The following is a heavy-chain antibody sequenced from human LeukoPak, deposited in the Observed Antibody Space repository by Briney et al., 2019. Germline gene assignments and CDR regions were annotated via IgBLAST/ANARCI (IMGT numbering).Heavy chain of an antibody. J-gene: IGHJ6*03. D-gene: IGHD3-10*01. CDR3: AREGSLYYGSGTYYYMDV. Sequence: SETLSLTCTVSGGSLSSYYWSWIRQPPGRGLEWVGYIYYSGSTNYNPSLKSRVTISVDTSKNQFSLKLSSVTAADTAVYYCAREGSLYYGSGTYYYMDVWGKGTTVTVSS. CDR1: GGSLSSYY. CDR2: IYYSGST. V-gene: IGHV4-59*01.